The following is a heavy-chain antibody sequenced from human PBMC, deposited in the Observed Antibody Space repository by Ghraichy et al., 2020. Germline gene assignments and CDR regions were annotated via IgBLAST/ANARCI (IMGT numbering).Heavy chain of an antibody. J-gene: IGHJ5*02. CDR2: IYYSGST. CDR1: GGSISRSDY. D-gene: IGHD3-16*01. CDR3: ARGKYYSVFGQSRERGWFDP. V-gene: IGHV4-31*03. Sequence: TLSLTCTFSGGSISRSDYWNWIRQHPGKGLEWIGYIYYSGSTYYNPSLRSRVTISVDTSKNQLSLKLSSVTAADTAVYYCARGKYYSVFGQSRERGWFDPWGQGTLVTVSS.